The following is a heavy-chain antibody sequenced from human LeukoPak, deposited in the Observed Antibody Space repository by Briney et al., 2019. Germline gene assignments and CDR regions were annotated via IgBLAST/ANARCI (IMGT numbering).Heavy chain of an antibody. V-gene: IGHV3-7*03. CDR2: INEDGSDK. CDR3: AKDRTYSGYDALDY. J-gene: IGHJ4*02. D-gene: IGHD5-12*01. CDR1: GFTFNNYW. Sequence: GGSLRLSCAASGFTFNNYWMSWIRQAPGKGLKWAAHINEDGSDKYYEDSVKGRFTISRDNAKNSLYLQMNSLRTEDTALYYCAKDRTYSGYDALDYWGQGTLVTVSS.